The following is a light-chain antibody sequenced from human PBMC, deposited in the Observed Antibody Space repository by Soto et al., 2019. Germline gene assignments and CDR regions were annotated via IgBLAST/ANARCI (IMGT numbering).Light chain of an antibody. CDR1: NTDIGNYKI. CDR2: EVT. J-gene: IGLJ1*01. CDR3: SSYSGSDVFL. Sequence: QSVLTQPASVSGSPGQSITISCTGSNTDIGNYKIVSWYQQHPGKAPKLIIYEVTKRPSGVSNRFSGSKSGNTASLTISGLQAEDEADYQCSSYSGSDVFLFGSGTQGTVL. V-gene: IGLV2-23*02.